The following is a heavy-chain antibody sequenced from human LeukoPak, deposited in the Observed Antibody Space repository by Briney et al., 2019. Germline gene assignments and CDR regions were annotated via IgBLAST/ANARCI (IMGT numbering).Heavy chain of an antibody. CDR1: GVSISSGGYY. Sequence: PSETLSLTCTVSGVSISSGGYYWSWIRQHPGKGLEWIGYIYYSGSTYYNPSLKSRVTISVDTSKNQFSLKLSSVTAADTAVYYCARVIRFDSSGYYFKMGYYYGMDVWGQGTTVTVSS. D-gene: IGHD3-22*01. CDR2: IYYSGST. V-gene: IGHV4-31*03. J-gene: IGHJ6*02. CDR3: ARVIRFDSSGYYFKMGYYYGMDV.